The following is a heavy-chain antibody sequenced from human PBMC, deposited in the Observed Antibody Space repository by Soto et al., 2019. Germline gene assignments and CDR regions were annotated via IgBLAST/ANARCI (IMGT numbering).Heavy chain of an antibody. CDR1: GFSLTTSGVG. CDR2: IYWDDDK. V-gene: IGHV2-5*02. Sequence: QITLNESGPTQVKPRQTLTLTCTFSGFSLTTSGVGVGWIRQSPGKAPEWLALIYWDDDKRYSPSLKSRLTITMDTSKNQVVLTMADLDPADTATYYCAHRVLRTVFGLVTTTAIYFDFWGQGTPVAVSS. J-gene: IGHJ4*02. CDR3: AHRVLRTVFGLVTTTAIYFDF. D-gene: IGHD3-3*01.